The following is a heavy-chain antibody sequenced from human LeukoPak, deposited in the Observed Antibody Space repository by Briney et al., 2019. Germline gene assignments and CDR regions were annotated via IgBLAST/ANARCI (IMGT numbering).Heavy chain of an antibody. D-gene: IGHD2-2*01. CDR2: IIPILGIA. J-gene: IGHJ6*02. CDR1: GGTFSSYA. Sequence: GSSVKVSCKASGGTFSSYAISWVRQAPGQGLEWMGRIIPILGIANYAQKFQGRVTMTRNTSISTAYMELSSLRSEDTAVYYCARFFRYCSSTSCSPEVYYYYGTDVWGQGTTVTVSS. V-gene: IGHV1-69*04. CDR3: ARFFRYCSSTSCSPEVYYYYGTDV.